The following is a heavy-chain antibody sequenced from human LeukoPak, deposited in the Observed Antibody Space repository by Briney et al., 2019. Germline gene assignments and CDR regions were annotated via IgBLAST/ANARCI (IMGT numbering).Heavy chain of an antibody. CDR2: IYPGDSDT. J-gene: IGHJ4*02. D-gene: IGHD6-13*01. CDR3: ARPLNSSRWDFDY. V-gene: IGHV5-51*01. CDR1: GYNFVSYW. Sequence: GESLKISCKGSGYNFVSYWIAWARQIPGKGLEWMGIIYPGDSDTRYSPSFQGQVTISADKSISTAYLQWSSLKASDTAMYYCARPLNSSRWDFDYWGQGTLVTVSS.